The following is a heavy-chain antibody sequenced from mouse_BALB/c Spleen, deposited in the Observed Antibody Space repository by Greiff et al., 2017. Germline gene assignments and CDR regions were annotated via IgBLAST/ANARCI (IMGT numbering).Heavy chain of an antibody. J-gene: IGHJ3*01. D-gene: IGHD1-2*01. Sequence: EVKVVESGGGLVQPGGSLKLSCAASGFTFSSYTMSWVLQTPEKRLEWVAYISNGGGSTYYPDTVKGRFTISRDNAKNTLYLQMSSLRSEDTAMYYCARGPITTAAWFAYWGQGTLVTVSA. V-gene: IGHV5-12-2*01. CDR1: GFTFSSYT. CDR3: ARGPITTAAWFAY. CDR2: ISNGGGST.